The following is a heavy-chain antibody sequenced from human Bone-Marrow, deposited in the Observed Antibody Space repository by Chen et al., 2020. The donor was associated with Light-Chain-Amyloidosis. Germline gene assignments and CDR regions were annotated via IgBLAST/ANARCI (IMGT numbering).Heavy chain of an antibody. Sequence: QITLKESGPTLVKPTQNLTLTCTFSGFSLSTSGVGVGWIRQPPGKALEWLARIYWDDDNRYSRSLKSMRTITEDTSKNQVVLIITNIDPVDTATYYCAHRLKVQGVIGFGYWGQGTLVTVSS. J-gene: IGHJ4*02. V-gene: IGHV2-5*02. CDR1: GFSLSTSGVG. CDR2: IYWDDDN. D-gene: IGHD3-10*01. CDR3: AHRLKVQGVIGFGY.